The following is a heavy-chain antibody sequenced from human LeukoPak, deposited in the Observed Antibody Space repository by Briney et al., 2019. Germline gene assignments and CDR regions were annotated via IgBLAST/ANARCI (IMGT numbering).Heavy chain of an antibody. CDR2: ISSSGSTI. Sequence: PGGSLRLSCVASGFTFRDYTMNWVRQAPGKGLEWVSYISSSGSTIYYADSVKGRFTISRGNAKNSLYLQMNSLRAEDTAVYYCARERSYYDSSGYYGYWGQGTLVTVSS. V-gene: IGHV3-11*01. CDR3: ARERSYYDSSGYYGY. D-gene: IGHD3-22*01. CDR1: GFTFRDYT. J-gene: IGHJ4*02.